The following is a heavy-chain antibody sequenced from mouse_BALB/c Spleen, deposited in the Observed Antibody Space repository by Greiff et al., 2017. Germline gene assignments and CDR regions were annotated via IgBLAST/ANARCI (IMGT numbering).Heavy chain of an antibody. CDR2: IYPGDGDT. J-gene: IGHJ2*01. Sequence: VQLQQSGAELVRPGSSVKISCKASGYAFSSYWMNWVKQRPGQGLEWIGQIYPGDGDTNYNGKFKGKATLTADKSSSTAYMQLSSLTSEDSAVYFCARSYYYGSSYFDYWGQGTTLTVSS. D-gene: IGHD1-1*01. CDR1: GYAFSSYW. CDR3: ARSYYYGSSYFDY. V-gene: IGHV1-80*01.